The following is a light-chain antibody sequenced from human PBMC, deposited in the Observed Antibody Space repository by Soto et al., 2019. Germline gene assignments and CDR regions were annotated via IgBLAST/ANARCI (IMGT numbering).Light chain of an antibody. CDR3: QEHYSAPPVA. CDR1: QDIDPS. V-gene: IGKV1-27*01. J-gene: IGKJ3*01. Sequence: DIQMTQSPSSLSASVGDRVTITCRASQDIDPSVAWYQQKPGKVPKLLIYSASTLQPGVPSRFSGSGSGTDFTLTITSLQPEDVATYYCQEHYSAPPVAFGPGTKVDV. CDR2: SAS.